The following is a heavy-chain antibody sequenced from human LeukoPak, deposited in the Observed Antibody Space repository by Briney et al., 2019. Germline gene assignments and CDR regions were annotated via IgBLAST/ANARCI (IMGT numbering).Heavy chain of an antibody. CDR3: ARTTVTTLGFDY. D-gene: IGHD4-17*01. V-gene: IGHV3-7*01. CDR1: GFTFTTYW. CDR2: INQDGTEK. J-gene: IGHJ4*02. Sequence: PGESLRLSCAASGFTFTTYWMSWVRQLPGKGLEWVANINQDGTEKYYVDSVKGRFTISRDNAKNSLYLQMNSLRAEDTAVYYCARTTVTTLGFDYWGQGTLVTVSS.